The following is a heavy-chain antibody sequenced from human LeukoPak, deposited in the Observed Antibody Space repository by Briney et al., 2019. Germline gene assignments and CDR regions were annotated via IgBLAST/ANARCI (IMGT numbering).Heavy chain of an antibody. D-gene: IGHD2-2*01. CDR3: ARGLSVSSVDY. V-gene: IGHV4-4*07. CDR2: IYTSGST. Sequence: SETLSLTCTVSGGSIFNYYWTWLRQPAGKGLEWIGRIYTSGSTNYNPSLKSRVTMSVDTSKNQFSLKLSSVTAADTAVYYCARGLSVSSVDYWGQGTLVTVSS. J-gene: IGHJ4*02. CDR1: GGSIFNYY.